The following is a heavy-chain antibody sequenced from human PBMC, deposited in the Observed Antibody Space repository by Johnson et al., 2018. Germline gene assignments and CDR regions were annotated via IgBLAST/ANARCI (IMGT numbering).Heavy chain of an antibody. CDR3: ATPPQRDYYDSRGYSSRRNAFDI. Sequence: VQLVESGGGLVQPGGSLRLSCAASGFTFSSYSMSWVRQAPGKGLAWVSDINGSGGTAHYADSVKGRFTISRDNSKNTLYLQMNSLRAEDAAVYYCATPPQRDYYDSRGYSSRRNAFDIWGQGTMVTVSS. V-gene: IGHV3-23*04. CDR1: GFTFSSYS. CDR2: INGSGGTA. D-gene: IGHD3-22*01. J-gene: IGHJ3*02.